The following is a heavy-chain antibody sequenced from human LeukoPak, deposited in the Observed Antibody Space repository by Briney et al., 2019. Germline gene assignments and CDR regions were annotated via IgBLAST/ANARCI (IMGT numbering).Heavy chain of an antibody. D-gene: IGHD6-13*01. Sequence: SETLSLTCTVSGGSISSYYWSWIRQPAGKGLEWIGRIYTSGSTNYNPSLKSRVTMSVDTSKNQFSLELSSVTAADAAVYYCASLRPSTIAAHYAMDVWGQGTTVTVSS. CDR2: IYTSGST. V-gene: IGHV4-4*07. J-gene: IGHJ6*02. CDR1: GGSISSYY. CDR3: ASLRPSTIAAHYAMDV.